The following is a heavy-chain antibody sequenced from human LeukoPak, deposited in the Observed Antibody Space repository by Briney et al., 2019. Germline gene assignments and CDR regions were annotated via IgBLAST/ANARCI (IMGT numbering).Heavy chain of an antibody. CDR2: ISSNGGST. CDR1: GFTFSSYA. Sequence: GGSLRLSCAASGFTFSSYAMHWVRQAPGKGLEYVSAISSNGGSTYYANSVKGRFTISRDNSKNTLYLQMGSLRAEDMAVYYCARTRGSGYYHAAFDIWGQGTMVTVSS. J-gene: IGHJ3*02. CDR3: ARTRGSGYYHAAFDI. D-gene: IGHD3-22*01. V-gene: IGHV3-64*01.